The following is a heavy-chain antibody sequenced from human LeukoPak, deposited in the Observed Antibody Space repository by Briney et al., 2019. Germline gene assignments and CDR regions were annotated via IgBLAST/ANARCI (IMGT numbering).Heavy chain of an antibody. CDR3: ARDFDGPRASDY. D-gene: IGHD4-17*01. Sequence: GGSLRLSCAASGFTFSYFWMHWFRQTPGKGLVWVSCTNTDGSYSSYADSVKGRFTISRDSVRNTLYLQMSSLRAEDSAVYYCARDFDGPRASDYWGQGISVTVSS. CDR1: GFTFSYFW. J-gene: IGHJ4*02. CDR2: TNTDGSYS. V-gene: IGHV3-74*01.